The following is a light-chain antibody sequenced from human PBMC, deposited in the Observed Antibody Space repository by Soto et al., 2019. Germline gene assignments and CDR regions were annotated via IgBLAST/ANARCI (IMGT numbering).Light chain of an antibody. V-gene: IGKV3-20*01. CDR2: GAS. CDR1: QSASSSY. CDR3: QHCARAVGT. J-gene: IGKJ1*01. Sequence: EIVLTQSPGTLSLSPGERATVSCRASQSASSSYFAWYQQKPGQAPRLLISGASNRATGIPDRFSGSGCGTGFTLTISGLEPEEFAVYDCQHCARAVGTFGQGTRGDIK.